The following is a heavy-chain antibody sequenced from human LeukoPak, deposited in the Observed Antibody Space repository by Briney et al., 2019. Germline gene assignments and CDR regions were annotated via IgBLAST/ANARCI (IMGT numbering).Heavy chain of an antibody. V-gene: IGHV3-23*01. J-gene: IGHJ4*02. CDR1: GFTFSNAW. Sequence: GGSLRLSCAASGFTFSNAWMSWVRQAPGKGLEWVSAISGSGGSTYYADSVKGRFTISRDNSKNTLYLQMNSLRAEDTAVYYCAKVGASSGYYYEGVYFDYWGQGTLVTVSS. CDR2: ISGSGGST. D-gene: IGHD3-22*01. CDR3: AKVGASSGYYYEGVYFDY.